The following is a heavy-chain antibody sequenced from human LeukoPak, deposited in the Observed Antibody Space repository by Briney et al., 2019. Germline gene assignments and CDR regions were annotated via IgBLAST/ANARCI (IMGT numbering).Heavy chain of an antibody. V-gene: IGHV3-21*01. D-gene: IGHD2-2*01. J-gene: IGHJ3*02. CDR3: TSRYCTTTNCYSFDN. Sequence: GGSLRLSCAASGFTFSSYAMNWVRQAPGKGLEWVSSISSTSAHIFYADSVKGRFSISRDSAKNSLYLQMNSLRVEDTAVYYCTSRYCTTTNCYSFDNWGHGTLVTVSS. CDR1: GFTFSSYA. CDR2: ISSTSAHI.